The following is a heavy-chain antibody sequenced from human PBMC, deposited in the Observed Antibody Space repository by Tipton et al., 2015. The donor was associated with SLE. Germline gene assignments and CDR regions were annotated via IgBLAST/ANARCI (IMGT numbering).Heavy chain of an antibody. CDR2: IWYDGSNK. CDR1: GFTFSSYG. CDR3: ARVERAARGFDY. Sequence: SLRLSCAASGFTFSSYGMHWVRQAPGKGLEWVAVIWYDGSNKYYADSVKGRFTISRDNSKNTLYLQMNSLRAEDTAVYYCARVERAARGFDYWGQGTLVTVSS. V-gene: IGHV3-33*08. D-gene: IGHD6-13*01. J-gene: IGHJ4*02.